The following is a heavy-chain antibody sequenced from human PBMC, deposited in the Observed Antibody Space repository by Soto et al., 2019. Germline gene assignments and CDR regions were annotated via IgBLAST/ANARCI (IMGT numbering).Heavy chain of an antibody. D-gene: IGHD3-10*01. CDR1: DGSISSYY. J-gene: IGHJ3*02. Sequence: SETLSLTCTVSDGSISSYYWSWIRQPPGKGLEWIGYIYYSGSTNYNPSLKSRVTISVDTSKNQFSLKLSSVTAADTAVYYCACRASWTPGAFDIWGQGTMVTVS. CDR2: IYYSGST. CDR3: ACRASWTPGAFDI. V-gene: IGHV4-59*01.